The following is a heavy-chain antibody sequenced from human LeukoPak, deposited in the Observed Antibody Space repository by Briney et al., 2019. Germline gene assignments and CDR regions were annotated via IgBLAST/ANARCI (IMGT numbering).Heavy chain of an antibody. Sequence: PGGSLRLSCAASGFTFSSYWMNWVRQAPGKGLVWVSRIKSDGSSTGYADSVKGRFTISRDNAKSTLYLQMNSLRVEDTAVYYCARGASGFDPWGQGTLVTVSS. CDR1: GFTFSSYW. J-gene: IGHJ5*02. D-gene: IGHD3-10*01. CDR2: IKSDGSST. CDR3: ARGASGFDP. V-gene: IGHV3-74*01.